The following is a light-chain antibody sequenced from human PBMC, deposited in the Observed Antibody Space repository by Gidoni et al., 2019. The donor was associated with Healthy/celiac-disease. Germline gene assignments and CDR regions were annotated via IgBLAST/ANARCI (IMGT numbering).Light chain of an antibody. CDR3: QQRSNWPLT. J-gene: IGKJ4*01. V-gene: IGKV3-11*01. CDR2: DAS. Sequence: IVLTQSPATLSLSPGERATLSCRASQSVSSYLAWYQQKPGQAPRLLIYDASNGATGIPARFYGSGSVTDFTLTISSLEPEDFAVYYWQQRSNWPLTFGGGTKVEIK. CDR1: QSVSSY.